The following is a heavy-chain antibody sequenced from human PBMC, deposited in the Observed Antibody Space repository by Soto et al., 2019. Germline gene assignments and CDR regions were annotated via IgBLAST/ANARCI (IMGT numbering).Heavy chain of an antibody. CDR2: INHSGST. J-gene: IGHJ5*02. CDR3: ARAPNDYSNYGDWFDP. CDR1: GDSISSYY. V-gene: IGHV4-34*01. D-gene: IGHD4-4*01. Sequence: PSETLSLTCAVCGDSISSYYWTWIRQPPGKGLEWIGQINHSGSTNYNPSLKSRVTISVDTSKNQFSLKLTSVTAADTAVYYCARAPNDYSNYGDWFDPWGQGTLVTVSS.